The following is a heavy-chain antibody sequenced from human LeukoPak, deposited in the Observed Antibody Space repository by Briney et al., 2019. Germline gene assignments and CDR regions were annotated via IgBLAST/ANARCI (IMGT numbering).Heavy chain of an antibody. CDR3: ASEFYYDTSGYYSLVY. D-gene: IGHD3-22*01. CDR2: LYYSGKT. V-gene: IGHV4-39*07. CDR1: GGYISSTTYY. J-gene: IGHJ4*02. Sequence: SDTLSLTCIISGGYISSTTYYWGWIRQPPGKGLEWIGTLYYSGKTYYNPSLKSRVTMSLDTSNNQFSLELTSVTAADTAVYYCASEFYYDTSGYYSLVYWGQGTLVTVSS.